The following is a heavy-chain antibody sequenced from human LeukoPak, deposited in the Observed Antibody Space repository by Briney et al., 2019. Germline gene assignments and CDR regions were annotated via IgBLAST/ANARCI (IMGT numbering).Heavy chain of an antibody. J-gene: IGHJ6*03. CDR2: FFYTGST. V-gene: IGHV4-39*07. CDR1: GGSISSSGYY. Sequence: SETLSLTCTVSGGSISSSGYYWGWIRQSPGKGMEWIASFFYTGSTHYNPSLKSRVTMSVDTSKNQFSLKLSSVTAADTAVYYCAREEVEGNDFWSGLPSYYYYYMDVWGKGTTVTVSS. CDR3: AREEVEGNDFWSGLPSYYYYYMDV. D-gene: IGHD3-3*01.